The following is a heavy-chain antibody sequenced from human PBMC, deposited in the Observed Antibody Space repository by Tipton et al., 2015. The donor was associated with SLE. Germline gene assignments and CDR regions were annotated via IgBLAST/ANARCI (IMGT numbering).Heavy chain of an antibody. J-gene: IGHJ4*02. V-gene: IGHV3-66*01. CDR1: GFTVSSNY. Sequence: SLRLSCAASGFTVSSNYMSWVRQAPGKGLEWVSVIYSGGSTYYADSVKGGFTISRDNSKNTLYLQMNSLGAEDTAVYYCARGGAVAGRGGFDYWGQGTLATVSS. CDR3: ARGGAVAGRGGFDY. CDR2: IYSGGST. D-gene: IGHD6-19*01.